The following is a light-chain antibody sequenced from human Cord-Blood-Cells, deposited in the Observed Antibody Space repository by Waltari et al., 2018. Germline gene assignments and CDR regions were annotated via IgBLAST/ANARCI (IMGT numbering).Light chain of an antibody. CDR2: KAS. CDR3: QQYNSYT. CDR1: HSISSW. J-gene: IGKJ2*01. Sequence: DIQMTQSPSTLSASVGDRVTITCRASHSISSWLAWYQQKPGKAPKLLIYKASSLESGVPSRFSGSGSGTEFTLTISSLQPDDFATYYCQQYNSYTFGQGTSWRSN. V-gene: IGKV1-5*03.